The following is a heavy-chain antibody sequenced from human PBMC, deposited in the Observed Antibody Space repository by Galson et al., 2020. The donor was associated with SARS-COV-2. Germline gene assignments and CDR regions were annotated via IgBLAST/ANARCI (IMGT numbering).Heavy chain of an antibody. V-gene: IGHV1-69*13. CDR1: GGTFSSYA. D-gene: IGHD6-19*01. CDR2: IIPIFGTA. J-gene: IGHJ4*02. CDR3: ARDSGYSSGWTMQTDY. Sequence: SVKVSCKASGGTFSSYAISWVRQAPGQGLEWMGGIIPIFGTANYAQKFQGSVTITADESTSTAYMELSSLRSEDTAVYYCARDSGYSSGWTMQTDYWGQGTLVTVSS.